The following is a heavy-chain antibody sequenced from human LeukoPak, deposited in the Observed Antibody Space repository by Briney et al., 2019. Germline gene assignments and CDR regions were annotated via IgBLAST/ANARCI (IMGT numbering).Heavy chain of an antibody. D-gene: IGHD6-6*01. Sequence: ASVKVSCKASGYTFTSYDINWVRQATGQGLEWMGWMNPNSGNTGYAQKFQGRVTMTRNTSISTAYMELSRLRSDDTAVYYCARPSEYSIFSSLGYFDLWGRGTLVTVSS. CDR3: ARPSEYSIFSSLGYFDL. CDR1: GYTFTSYD. J-gene: IGHJ2*01. V-gene: IGHV1-8*01. CDR2: MNPNSGNT.